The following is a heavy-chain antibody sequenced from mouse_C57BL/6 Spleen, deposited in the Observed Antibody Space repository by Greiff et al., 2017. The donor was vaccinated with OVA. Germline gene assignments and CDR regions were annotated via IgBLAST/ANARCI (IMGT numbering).Heavy chain of an antibody. CDR1: GFTFSDYY. J-gene: IGHJ3*01. D-gene: IGHD2-5*01. Sequence: EVKLVESGGGLVQPGGSLKLSCAASGFTFSDYYMYWVRQTPEKRLEWVAYISNGGGSTYYPDTVKGRFTISRDNASNTLYLQMSRLKSEDTAMYYCARAYYSNYEVFAYWGKGTLVTVSA. CDR3: ARAYYSNYEVFAY. V-gene: IGHV5-12*01. CDR2: ISNGGGST.